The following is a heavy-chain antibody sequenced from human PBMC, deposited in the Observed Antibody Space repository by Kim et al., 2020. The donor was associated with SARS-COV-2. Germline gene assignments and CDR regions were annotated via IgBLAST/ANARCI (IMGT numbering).Heavy chain of an antibody. J-gene: IGHJ4*02. V-gene: IGHV3-30*02. Sequence: SVKGRFTISRDNSKNTLYLQMNSLRAEDTAVYYCAKAPSSGWYVWCYFDYWGQGTLVTVSS. CDR3: AKAPSSGWYVWCYFDY. D-gene: IGHD6-19*01.